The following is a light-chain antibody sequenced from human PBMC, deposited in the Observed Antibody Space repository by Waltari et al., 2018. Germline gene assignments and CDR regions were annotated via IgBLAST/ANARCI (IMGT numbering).Light chain of an antibody. CDR3: QQYNDWPPVT. CDR2: GVS. J-gene: IGKJ4*01. V-gene: IGKV3-15*01. CDR1: QSVSSN. Sequence: TVMTQSPVALSVSPGERVTLSCRASQSVSSNLAWYQQKPGQAPRLLIYGVSTRATGIPARFSGSGSGTEFTLTISTLQSEDFAVYYCQQYNDWPPVTFGGGTKVEIK.